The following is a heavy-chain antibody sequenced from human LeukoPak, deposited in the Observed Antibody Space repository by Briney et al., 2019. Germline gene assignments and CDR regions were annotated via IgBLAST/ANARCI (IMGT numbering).Heavy chain of an antibody. Sequence: GESLRLSCAASEFSFSAYWMNWVRQAPGKGLEWVSYISSSGSTIYYADSVKGRFTISRDNAKNSLYLQMNSLRAEDTAVYYCAELGITMIGGVWGKGTTVTISS. CDR3: AELGITMIGGV. V-gene: IGHV3-48*04. CDR2: ISSSGSTI. J-gene: IGHJ6*04. CDR1: EFSFSAYW. D-gene: IGHD3-10*02.